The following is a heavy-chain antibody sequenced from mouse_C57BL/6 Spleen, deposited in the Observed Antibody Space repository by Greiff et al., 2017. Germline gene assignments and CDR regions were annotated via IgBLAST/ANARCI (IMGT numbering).Heavy chain of an antibody. CDR1: GFTFTDYY. CDR3: ARWNYGAMDY. Sequence: DVHLVESGGGLVQPGGSLSLSCAASGFTFTDYYMSWVRQPPGKALEWLGFIRNKANGYTTEYSASVKGRFTISRDNSQSILYLQMNALRAEDSATYYCARWNYGAMDYWGQGTSVTVSS. CDR2: IRNKANGYTT. V-gene: IGHV7-3*01. D-gene: IGHD1-1*01. J-gene: IGHJ4*01.